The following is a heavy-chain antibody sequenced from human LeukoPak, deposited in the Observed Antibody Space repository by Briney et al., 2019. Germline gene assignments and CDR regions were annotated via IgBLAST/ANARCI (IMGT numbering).Heavy chain of an antibody. V-gene: IGHV3-23*01. D-gene: IGHD3-16*02. CDR1: GFAFSSYA. J-gene: IGHJ4*02. Sequence: PGGSLRLSCAASGFAFSSYAMSWVRQAPGKGLEWVSAISGSGGSTYYADSVKGRFTISRDNSKNTLYLQMNSLRAEDTAVYYCAKPPGSFYHYYFDYWGQGTLVTVSS. CDR3: AKPPGSFYHYYFDY. CDR2: ISGSGGST.